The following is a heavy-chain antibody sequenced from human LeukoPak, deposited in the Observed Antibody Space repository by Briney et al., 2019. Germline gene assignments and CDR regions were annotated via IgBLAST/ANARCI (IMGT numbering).Heavy chain of an antibody. CDR1: GGSFSGYY. CDR3: ARSSGWYRETYYFDY. Sequence: SETLSLTCAVYGGSFSGYYWSWIRQPPGKGLEWIGEINHSGSTNYNPSLKSRVTISVDTSKNQFSLKLSSVTAADTAVYYCARSSGWYRETYYFDYWGQGTLVTVSS. CDR2: INHSGST. D-gene: IGHD6-19*01. V-gene: IGHV4-34*01. J-gene: IGHJ4*02.